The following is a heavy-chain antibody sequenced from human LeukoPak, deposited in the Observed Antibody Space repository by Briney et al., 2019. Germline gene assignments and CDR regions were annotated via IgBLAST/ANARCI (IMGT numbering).Heavy chain of an antibody. V-gene: IGHV4-38-2*02. CDR2: IYHSGST. Sequence: PSETLPLTCTVSGYSISSGYYWGWIRQPPGKGLEWIGSIYHSGSTYYNPSLKSRVTISVDTSKNQFSLRLSSVTAADTAVYYCARASYSYDINGWVPFDYWGQGTLVTVSS. D-gene: IGHD3-22*01. CDR3: ARASYSYDINGWVPFDY. CDR1: GYSISSGYY. J-gene: IGHJ4*02.